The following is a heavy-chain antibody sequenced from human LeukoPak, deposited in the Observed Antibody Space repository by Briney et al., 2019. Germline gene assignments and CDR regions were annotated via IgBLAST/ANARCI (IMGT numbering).Heavy chain of an antibody. CDR1: GYTFTSYD. CDR2: MNPNSGNT. CDR3: ARGLIPHSYYYDSSAPRKFFDY. D-gene: IGHD3-22*01. V-gene: IGHV1-8*01. Sequence: ASVKFSCKASGYTFTSYDINWVRQATGQGLEWMGWMNPNSGNTGYAQKFQGRVTMTRNTSISTAYIELSSLRSEDTAVYYCARGLIPHSYYYDSSAPRKFFDYWGQGTLVTVSS. J-gene: IGHJ4*02.